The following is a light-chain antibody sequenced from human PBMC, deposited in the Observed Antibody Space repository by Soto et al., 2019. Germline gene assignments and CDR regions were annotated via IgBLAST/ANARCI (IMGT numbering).Light chain of an antibody. CDR2: KAT. CDR3: ERLDI. CDR1: QSVSSV. V-gene: IGKV3D-15*01. Sequence: RVMKHSRTTLSXXPGEXATLSCGASQSVSSVLSFYRQEPCHAPVVLIYKATCRPTCIPGRFGGSGCGTDINQTVAAMGPGDLGVSYCERLDIFGPGTRIEIK. J-gene: IGKJ5*01.